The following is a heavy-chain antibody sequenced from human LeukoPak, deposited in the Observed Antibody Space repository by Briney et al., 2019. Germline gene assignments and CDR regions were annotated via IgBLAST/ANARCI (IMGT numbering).Heavy chain of an antibody. CDR3: ARDEYDYVWGSHNWFDP. CDR1: GGTFSSYA. CDR2: IIPILGIA. D-gene: IGHD3-16*01. V-gene: IGHV1-69*10. Sequence: SVKVSCKASGGTFSSYAISWVRQAPGQGLEWMGGIIPILGIANYAQKFQGRVTITADKSTSTACMELSSLRSEDTAVYYCARDEYDYVWGSHNWFDPWGQGTLVTVSS. J-gene: IGHJ5*02.